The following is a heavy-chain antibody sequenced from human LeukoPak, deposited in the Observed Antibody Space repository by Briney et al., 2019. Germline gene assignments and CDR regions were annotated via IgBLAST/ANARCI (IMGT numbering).Heavy chain of an antibody. CDR1: GYSFTSYW. D-gene: IGHD3-10*01. CDR3: ARLDVGELWNFDY. Sequence: GESLNISCKGSGYSFTSYWIGWVRPMPGKGLGWMGIIYPGDSDTSYSPSFQGQVTISADNSISTAYLQWSSLKASDTAMYYCARLDVGELWNFDYWGQGTLVTVSS. V-gene: IGHV5-51*01. J-gene: IGHJ4*02. CDR2: IYPGDSDT.